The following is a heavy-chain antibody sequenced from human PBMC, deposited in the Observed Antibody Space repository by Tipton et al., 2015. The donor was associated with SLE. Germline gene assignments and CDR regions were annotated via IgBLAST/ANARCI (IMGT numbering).Heavy chain of an antibody. D-gene: IGHD3-10*01. V-gene: IGHV4-34*01. J-gene: IGHJ4*02. CDR3: ALKRGWFGELLHY. Sequence: LRLSCAVYGRSFSGYNWSWIRQPPGKGLQWIGEINHTGSTNYNPSLKSRVTISVDTSKNQFSLKLSSVTAADTAVYYCALKRGWFGELLHYWGQGTLVTVSS. CDR2: INHTGST. CDR1: GRSFSGYN.